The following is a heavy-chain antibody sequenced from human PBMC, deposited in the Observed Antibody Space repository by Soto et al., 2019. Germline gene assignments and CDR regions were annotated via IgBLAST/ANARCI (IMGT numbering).Heavy chain of an antibody. CDR1: GFSLSNARMG. V-gene: IGHV2-26*01. CDR3: ARIRDGVVPPYYYYYYMDV. J-gene: IGHJ6*03. CDR2: IFSNDEK. D-gene: IGHD3-3*01. Sequence: SGPTLVNPTETLTLTCTVSGFSLSNARMGVSWIRQPPGKALEWLALIFSNDEKSYSTSLKSRLTISKDTSKSQVVLTMTNMDPVDTATYYCARIRDGVVPPYYYYYYMDVWGKGTTVTVSS.